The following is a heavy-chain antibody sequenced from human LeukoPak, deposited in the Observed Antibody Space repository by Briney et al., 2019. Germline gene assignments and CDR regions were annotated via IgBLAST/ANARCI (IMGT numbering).Heavy chain of an antibody. CDR3: ARGSIAARWGLYYYYYYMDV. CDR2: IRYDGSNK. D-gene: IGHD6-6*01. CDR1: GFTFSSYG. V-gene: IGHV3-30*02. Sequence: PGGSLRLSCAASGFTFSSYGMHWVRQAPGKGLEWVAFIRYDGSNKYYADSVKGRFTISRDNSKNTLYLQMNSLRAEDTAVYYCARGSIAARWGLYYYYYYMDVWGKGTTVTVSS. J-gene: IGHJ6*03.